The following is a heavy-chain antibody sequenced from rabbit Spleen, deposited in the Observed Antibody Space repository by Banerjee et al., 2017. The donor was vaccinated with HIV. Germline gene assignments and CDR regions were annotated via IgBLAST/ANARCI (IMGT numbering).Heavy chain of an antibody. CDR1: GFDLSQNYV. V-gene: IGHV1S43*01. Sequence: QEQLEESGGGLVKPGGTLTLTCKASGFDLSQNYVMCWVRQAPGKGLEWIACINTVTGKSVYASWAKGRLTITRSTSLNTVTLQLNSLTVADTATYFCATATSVYYMRLALWGQGTLVTVS. J-gene: IGHJ4*01. CDR2: INTVTGKS. CDR3: ATATSVYYMRLAL. D-gene: IGHD1-1*01.